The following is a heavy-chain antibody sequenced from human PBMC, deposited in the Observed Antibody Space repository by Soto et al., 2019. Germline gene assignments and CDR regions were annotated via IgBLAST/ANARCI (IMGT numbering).Heavy chain of an antibody. CDR2: ILYDGSNK. Sequence: QVQLVESGGGVVQPGRSLRLSCAASGFTFSHYGIHWVRQAPGKGLEWLAVILYDGSNKHYADYVKSRFTVCRDNSKNTLYLQMNSLRAEDTAIYFCARYSVKYQGTIDYSGQGTLVTVSS. CDR1: GFTFSHYG. D-gene: IGHD2-2*01. J-gene: IGHJ4*02. V-gene: IGHV3-30*03. CDR3: ARYSVKYQGTIDY.